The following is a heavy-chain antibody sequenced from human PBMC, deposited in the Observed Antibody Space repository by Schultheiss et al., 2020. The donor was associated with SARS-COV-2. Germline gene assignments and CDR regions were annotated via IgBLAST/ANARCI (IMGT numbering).Heavy chain of an antibody. CDR1: GGSISSGGYY. CDR2: IYYSGST. V-gene: IGHV4-39*07. D-gene: IGHD6-19*01. Sequence: SQTLSLTCTVSGGSISSGGYYWGWIRQPPGKGLEWIGSIYYSGSTYYNPSLKSRVTISVDTSKNQFSLKLSSVTAADTAVYYCAREGPQDSSGWSHDAFDIWGQGTMVTVSS. CDR3: AREGPQDSSGWSHDAFDI. J-gene: IGHJ3*02.